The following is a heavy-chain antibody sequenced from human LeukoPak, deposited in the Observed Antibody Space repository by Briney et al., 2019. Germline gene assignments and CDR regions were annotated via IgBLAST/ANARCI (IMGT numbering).Heavy chain of an antibody. D-gene: IGHD2-15*01. V-gene: IGHV3-33*01. Sequence: GRSLRLSCAASGFTFSSYGMHWVRQAPGKGLEWVAVIWYDGSNKYYADSVKGRFTISRDNSKNTLYLQMNSLRAEDTAVYYCARASGGSCYSNFDYWGQGTLVTVSS. CDR1: GFTFSSYG. CDR2: IWYDGSNK. J-gene: IGHJ4*02. CDR3: ARASGGSCYSNFDY.